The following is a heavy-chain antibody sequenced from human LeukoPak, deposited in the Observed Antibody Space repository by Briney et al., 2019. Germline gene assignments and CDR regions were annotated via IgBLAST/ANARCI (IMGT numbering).Heavy chain of an antibody. CDR3: ARVHQPTVVIYGMDV. D-gene: IGHD4-23*01. CDR1: GFTFSSYS. CDR2: ISSSSSYI. Sequence: GGSLRLSCAASGFTFSSYSMNWVRQAPGKGLEWVSSISSSSSYIYYADSVKGRFTISRDNAKNSLYLQMNSLRAEDTAVYYCARVHQPTVVIYGMDVWGQGTTVTVSS. V-gene: IGHV3-21*01. J-gene: IGHJ6*02.